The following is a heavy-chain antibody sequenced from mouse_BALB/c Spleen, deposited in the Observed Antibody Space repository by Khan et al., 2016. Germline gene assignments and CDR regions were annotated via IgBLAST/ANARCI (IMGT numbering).Heavy chain of an antibody. V-gene: IGHV3-1*02. Sequence: VQLKESGPDLVKPSQSLSLTCTVTGYSISSGYSWHWLRQFPGNKLEWMAYIHYSGSTNYHPSLKSRISITRDTSKNQFFLQLISVTTEDTATYYCTRGDYYGSGYWGQGTTLTVSS. D-gene: IGHD1-1*01. CDR2: IHYSGST. CDR1: GYSISSGYS. J-gene: IGHJ2*01. CDR3: TRGDYYGSGY.